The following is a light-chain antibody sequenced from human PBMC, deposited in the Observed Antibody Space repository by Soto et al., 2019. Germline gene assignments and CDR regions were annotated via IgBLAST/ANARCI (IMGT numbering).Light chain of an antibody. V-gene: IGLV2-14*01. CDR2: DVI. CDR1: SSDVGGYDY. J-gene: IGLJ1*01. CDR3: ISYRSGSTYV. Sequence: QSALTQPASVSGSPGQSITISCTGTSSDVGGYDYVSWYQQHPGKAPKLMIYDVIHRPSGVSNRFSGSKSGNTASLTNSGLQAEDESDYYCISYRSGSTYVFGTGTKVTVL.